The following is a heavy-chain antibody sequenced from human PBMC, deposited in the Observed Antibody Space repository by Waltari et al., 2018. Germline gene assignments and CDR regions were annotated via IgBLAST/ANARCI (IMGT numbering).Heavy chain of an antibody. CDR3: ARQTLGYCTSAACRRLEK. J-gene: IGHJ1*01. CDR2: IYHDGTT. CDR1: GYFINTGFF. Sequence: QVQLQESGPGLVRPSETLSLTCDVSGYFINTGFFWGWIRQPPGKGLEWIGNIYHDGTTYYNPSLEHLLMISLDTSKNHVSVRLDFVDAADTAVYYFARQTLGYCTSAACRRLEKWGQGILVTVSS. D-gene: IGHD2-2*03. V-gene: IGHV4-38-2*01.